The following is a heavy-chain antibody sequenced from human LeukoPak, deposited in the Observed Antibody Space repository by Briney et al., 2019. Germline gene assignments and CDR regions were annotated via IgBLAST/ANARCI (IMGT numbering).Heavy chain of an antibody. Sequence: PSETLSLTCTVSGGSFSSSSYYWGWIRQPPGKGLEWIGSIYYSGSTYYNPSLKSRVTISVDTSKNQFSLKLSSVTAADTAVYYCARGRRYGRAPHMDVWGKGTTVTVSS. D-gene: IGHD3-9*01. J-gene: IGHJ6*03. CDR2: IYYSGST. CDR1: GGSFSSSSYY. CDR3: ARGRRYGRAPHMDV. V-gene: IGHV4-39*07.